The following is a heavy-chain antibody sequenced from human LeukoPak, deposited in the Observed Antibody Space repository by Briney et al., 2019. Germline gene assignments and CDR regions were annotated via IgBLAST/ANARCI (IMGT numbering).Heavy chain of an antibody. CDR3: AKDHDYYDTSGFPF. CDR2: ISYDGSNE. Sequence: GRSLGLSCAASGFTFSHYGMHWVRQAPGKGLEWVAVISYDGSNEYYADSVKGRFIISRDNSKNTLYLQMHSLRAEDTATYYCAKDHDYYDTSGFPFWGQGTLVIVSS. J-gene: IGHJ4*02. CDR1: GFTFSHYG. D-gene: IGHD3-22*01. V-gene: IGHV3-30*18.